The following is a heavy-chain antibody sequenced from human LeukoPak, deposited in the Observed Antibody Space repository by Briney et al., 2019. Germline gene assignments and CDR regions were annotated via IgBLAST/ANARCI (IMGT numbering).Heavy chain of an antibody. CDR3: ARDIRYYDFWSGPKTPFDP. Sequence: GGSLRLSCAASGFTFSSYSMNWVRQAPGKGLEWVSSISSSSYIYYADSVKGRFTISRDNAKNSLYLQMNSLRAEDTAVYYCARDIRYYDFWSGPKTPFDPWGQGTLVTVSS. V-gene: IGHV3-21*01. CDR1: GFTFSSYS. D-gene: IGHD3-3*01. J-gene: IGHJ5*02. CDR2: ISSSSYI.